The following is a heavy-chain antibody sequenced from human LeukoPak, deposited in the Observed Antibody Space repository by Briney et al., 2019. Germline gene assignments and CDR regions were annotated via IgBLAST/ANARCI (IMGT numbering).Heavy chain of an antibody. CDR3: ARLRGYSSSGY. V-gene: IGHV4-39*07. CDR2: INHSGST. J-gene: IGHJ4*02. D-gene: IGHD6-13*01. CDR1: GDSLSSTVYY. Sequence: SESLSLTCSVSGDSLSSTVYYWGWIRQPPGKGLEWIGEINHSGSTNYNPSLKSRVTISVDMSKNQFSLKLSSVTAADTAVYYCARLRGYSSSGYWGQGTLVTVSS.